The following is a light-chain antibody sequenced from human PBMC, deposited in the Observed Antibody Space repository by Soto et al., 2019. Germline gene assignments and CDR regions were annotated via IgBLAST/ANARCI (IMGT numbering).Light chain of an antibody. V-gene: IGLV2-14*01. CDR3: SSYTRSSASRV. CDR2: EVS. Sequence: QSVLTQPASVSGSPGQSITISCTGTSSDVGGYNYVSWYQQHPGKAPQLIIYEVSNRPSGVSNRFSGSNSGNTASLTISGLQAEDEADYYCSSYTRSSASRVSGTGTKVTVL. J-gene: IGLJ1*01. CDR1: SSDVGGYNY.